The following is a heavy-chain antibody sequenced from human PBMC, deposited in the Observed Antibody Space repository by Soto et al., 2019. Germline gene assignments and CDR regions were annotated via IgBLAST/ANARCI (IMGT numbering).Heavy chain of an antibody. CDR1: GFTFSTYA. CDR2: ILSDGSKK. D-gene: IGHD6-19*01. V-gene: IGHV3-30*04. CDR3: ARTIAVAGPDAFDV. J-gene: IGHJ3*01. Sequence: GGSLRLSCAASGFTFSTYAMHWVRQTPGRGLEWLSVILSDGSKKYDADSVKGRFTISRDNSKNTLYLQMNSLRAEDTAVYYCARTIAVAGPDAFDVWGQGTTVTVSS.